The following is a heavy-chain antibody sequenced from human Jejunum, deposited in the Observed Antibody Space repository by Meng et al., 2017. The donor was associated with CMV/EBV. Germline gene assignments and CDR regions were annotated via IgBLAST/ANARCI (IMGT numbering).Heavy chain of an antibody. CDR2: IYADGST. V-gene: IGHV3-53*01. CDR1: GFSVSSNY. Sequence: EVQLVESGXALIQPGGXLRLSCAASGFSVSSNYMSWVRQAPGKGLEWVSHIYADGSTYYADSVKGRFTISRDNPKNTLYLQMNTLRAEDTAVFYCARTVGYTYGLGNWGQGTLVTVSS. D-gene: IGHD5-18*01. J-gene: IGHJ4*02. CDR3: ARTVGYTYGLGN.